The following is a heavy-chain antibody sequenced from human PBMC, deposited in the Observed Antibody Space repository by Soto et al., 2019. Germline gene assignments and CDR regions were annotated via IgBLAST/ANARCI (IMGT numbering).Heavy chain of an antibody. CDR3: ARDFGYGGYGDY. J-gene: IGHJ4*02. D-gene: IGHD5-12*01. CDR2: IYHSGST. CDR1: GGSISSSNW. Sequence: SETLSLTCAVSGGSISSSNWWSWVRQPPGEGLEWIGEIYHSGSTNYNPSLKSRVTISVDKSKNQFSLKLSSVTAADTAVYYCARDFGYGGYGDYWGQGTLVTSPQ. V-gene: IGHV4-4*02.